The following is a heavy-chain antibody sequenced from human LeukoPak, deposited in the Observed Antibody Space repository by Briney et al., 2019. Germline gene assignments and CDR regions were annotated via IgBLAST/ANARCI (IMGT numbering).Heavy chain of an antibody. CDR1: GFTVSSNY. CDR3: ARESRDRSGGSCYFY. V-gene: IGHV3-53*01. J-gene: IGHJ4*02. D-gene: IGHD2-15*01. CDR2: IYSGGST. Sequence: GGSLRLSCAASGFTVSSNYMSWVRQAPGKGLEWVSVIYSGGSTYYADSVKGRFTISRDNSKNTLYLQMNSLRAEDTAVYYCARESRDRSGGSCYFYWGQGTLVTVSS.